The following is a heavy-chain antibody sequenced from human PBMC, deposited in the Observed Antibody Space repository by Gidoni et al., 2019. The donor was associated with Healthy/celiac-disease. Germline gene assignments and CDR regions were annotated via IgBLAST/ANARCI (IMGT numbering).Heavy chain of an antibody. CDR2: ISWNSGSI. D-gene: IGHD6-6*01. J-gene: IGHJ6*03. CDR3: AKDSSSSMGYMDV. Sequence: EVQLVESGGGLVQPGRSLRLSCAASGFTFDDYAMHWVRRAPGKGLEWVSGISWNSGSIGYADSVKGRFTISRDNAKNSLYLQMNSLRAEDTALYYCAKDSSSSMGYMDVWGKGTTVTVSS. CDR1: GFTFDDYA. V-gene: IGHV3-9*01.